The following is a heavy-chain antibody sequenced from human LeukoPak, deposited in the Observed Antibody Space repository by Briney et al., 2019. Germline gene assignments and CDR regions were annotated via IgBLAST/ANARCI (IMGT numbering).Heavy chain of an antibody. CDR3: AKDSGNYYDSSGTFDY. D-gene: IGHD3-22*01. J-gene: IGHJ4*02. CDR2: ISGSGGIT. Sequence: GGSLRLSCAASGFTFSSYAMSWVRQAPGKGLEWVSAISGSGGITYYADSVKGRFTISRDNSKNTLYLQMNSLRAEDTAVYYCAKDSGNYYDSSGTFDYWGQGTLVTVSS. CDR1: GFTFSSYA. V-gene: IGHV3-23*01.